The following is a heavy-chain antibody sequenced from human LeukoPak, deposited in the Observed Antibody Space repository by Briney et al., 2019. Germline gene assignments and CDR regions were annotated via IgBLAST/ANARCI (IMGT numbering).Heavy chain of an antibody. CDR2: ISGSGGST. CDR1: GFTFSSYG. V-gene: IGHV3-23*01. J-gene: IGHJ4*02. D-gene: IGHD4/OR15-4a*01. CDR3: ARRAGAYSHPYDY. Sequence: GGTLRLSCAASGFTFSSYGMSWVRQAPGKGLEWVSAISGSGGSTYYAVSVKGRFTISRDNSKSTLYLQMNSLRAEDTAVYYCARRAGAYSHPYDYWGQGTLVTVSS.